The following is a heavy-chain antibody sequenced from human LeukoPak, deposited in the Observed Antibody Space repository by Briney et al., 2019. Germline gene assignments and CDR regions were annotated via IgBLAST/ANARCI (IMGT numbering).Heavy chain of an antibody. CDR2: IYYSGST. J-gene: IGHJ4*02. D-gene: IGHD3-22*01. V-gene: IGHV4-39*07. CDR3: ASGTWGFYDTTVGVY. CDR1: GGSISSSNYY. Sequence: PSETLSLTCTVSGGSISSSNYYWGWIRQPPGKGLEWIGSIYYSGSTYYNPSLKSRATISVDTSKNQFSLKLSSVTAADTAVFYCASGTWGFYDTTVGVYWGQGTLVTVSS.